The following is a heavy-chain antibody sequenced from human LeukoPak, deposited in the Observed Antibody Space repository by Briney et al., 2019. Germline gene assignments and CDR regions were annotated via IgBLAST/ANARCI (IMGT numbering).Heavy chain of an antibody. V-gene: IGHV4-38-2*02. CDR3: ATTTIRLGY. D-gene: IGHD1-26*01. J-gene: IGHJ4*02. Sequence: SETLSLTCTVSGYSIGSGYYWGWIRQPPGKGLEWIGCIYHSGSSYYNPSLKSRVTISVDTSRNQFSLFLSSVTAADTAVYYCATTTIRLGYWGQGTLVTVSS. CDR2: IYHSGSS. CDR1: GYSIGSGYY.